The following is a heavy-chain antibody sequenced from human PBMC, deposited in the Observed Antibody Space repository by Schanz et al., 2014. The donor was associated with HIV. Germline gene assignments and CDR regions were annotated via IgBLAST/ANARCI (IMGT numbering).Heavy chain of an antibody. CDR2: ISYDGSNK. Sequence: QVQLVESGGGVVQPGRSLRLSCAASGFTFSSYAMHWVRQAPGKGLEWVAVISYDGSNKYYADSVKGRFTISRDNSKNTLYLQMNSLRAEDTAVYYCARDYRFLQEYHYGMDVWGQGTTVSVS. V-gene: IGHV3-30-3*01. D-gene: IGHD3-3*01. CDR3: ARDYRFLQEYHYGMDV. CDR1: GFTFSSYA. J-gene: IGHJ6*02.